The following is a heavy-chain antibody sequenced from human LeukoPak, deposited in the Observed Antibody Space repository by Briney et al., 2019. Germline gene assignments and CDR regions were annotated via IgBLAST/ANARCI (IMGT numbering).Heavy chain of an antibody. V-gene: IGHV4-4*02. D-gene: IGHD5-24*01. CDR1: GDSISNNKW. Sequence: SGTLSLTCAVSGDSISNNKWWSWVRQPPGKGLEWIGEIFHSGSTNYNPSLKSRLTMSVDKSNNQFSLRLSSVTAADTAVYYCARSRDGYNLFDYWGQGTLVTVSS. J-gene: IGHJ5*01. CDR3: ARSRDGYNLFDY. CDR2: IFHSGST.